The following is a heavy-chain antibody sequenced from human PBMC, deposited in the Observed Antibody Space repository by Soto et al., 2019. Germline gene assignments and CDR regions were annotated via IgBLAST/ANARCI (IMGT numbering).Heavy chain of an antibody. V-gene: IGHV4-30-4*01. CDR2: IYYSGST. CDR1: GGSISSGDYY. CDR3: ARDSGYSNYGVPFDY. D-gene: IGHD4-4*01. Sequence: QVQLQESGPGLVKPSQTLSLTCTVSGGSISSGDYYWSWIRQPPGKGLEWIGYIYYSGSTYYNPSLKSRVTISVDTSKNQFSLKLSSVTAADTAVYYCARDSGYSNYGVPFDYWGQGTLVTVSS. J-gene: IGHJ4*02.